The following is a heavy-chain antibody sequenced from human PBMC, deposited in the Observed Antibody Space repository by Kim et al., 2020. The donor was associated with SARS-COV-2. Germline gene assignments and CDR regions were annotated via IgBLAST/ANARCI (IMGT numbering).Heavy chain of an antibody. CDR1: GLTFSSYS. V-gene: IGHV3-21*01. CDR3: ARDTQDYYGMDV. J-gene: IGHJ6*02. CDR2: ISSSSSYI. Sequence: GGSLRLSCAASGLTFSSYSMNWVRQAPGKGLEWVSSISSSSSYIYYADSVKGRFTISRDNAKNSLYLQMNSLRAEDTAVYYCARDTQDYYGMDVWGQGTTVTVSS.